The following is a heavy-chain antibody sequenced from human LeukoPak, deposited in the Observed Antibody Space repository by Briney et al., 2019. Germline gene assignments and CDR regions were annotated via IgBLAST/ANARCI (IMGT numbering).Heavy chain of an antibody. D-gene: IGHD2-2*01. Sequence: KPSETLSLTCAVPGYSITTGYYWGWIRQPPGKGLEWIGSIHHSGSTYNDPSLKSRISISVDTSKNQFSVKVYSVTAADTAVYYCARYSIVVVPAARASNYYYYYMDVWGKGTTVTVSS. CDR3: ARYSIVVVPAARASNYYYYYMDV. J-gene: IGHJ6*03. V-gene: IGHV4-38-2*01. CDR2: IHHSGST. CDR1: GYSITTGYY.